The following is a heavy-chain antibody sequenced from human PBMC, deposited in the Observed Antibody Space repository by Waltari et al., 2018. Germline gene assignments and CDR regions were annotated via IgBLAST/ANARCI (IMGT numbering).Heavy chain of an antibody. J-gene: IGHJ4*02. Sequence: QVQLVQSGAEVKGPGASVKVSCKTSGYTFIRYGVDWVRQAPGQGLEWMGWSSPSDGHTNYAQKFQGRVTMTTDTSTSTAYMELRDLRSDDTAIYYCARLPGYSSGWYDNWGQGTLVTVSS. V-gene: IGHV1-18*01. D-gene: IGHD6-19*01. CDR3: ARLPGYSSGWYDN. CDR2: SSPSDGHT. CDR1: GYTFIRYG.